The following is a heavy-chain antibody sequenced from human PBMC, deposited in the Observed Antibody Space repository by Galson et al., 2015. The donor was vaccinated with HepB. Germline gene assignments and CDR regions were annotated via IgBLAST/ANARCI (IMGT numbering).Heavy chain of an antibody. CDR1: GFTFSRHA. V-gene: IGHV3-30*04. CDR2: VSHDGNNK. D-gene: IGHD3-10*01. J-gene: IGHJ4*02. CDR3: ARDPQAAPLAMRFFFDS. Sequence: SLRLSCAASGFTFSRHAMHWVRQTPGKGLEWVAVVSHDGNNKCYADSVKGRFTISRDNSKNTLYLQRNSLRAEDTAFYYCARDPQAAPLAMRFFFDSWGQGTLVTVSS.